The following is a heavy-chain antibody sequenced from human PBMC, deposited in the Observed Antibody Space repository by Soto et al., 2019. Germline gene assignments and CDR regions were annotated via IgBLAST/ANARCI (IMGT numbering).Heavy chain of an antibody. CDR3: ARDIRIAAADDDAFDI. D-gene: IGHD6-13*01. J-gene: IGHJ3*02. CDR2: INPSGGST. CDR1: GYTFTSYY. Sequence: ASVKVSCKASGYTFTSYYMHWVRQAPGQGLEWMGIINPSGGSTSYAQKFQGRVTMTRDTSTSTVYMELSSLRSEDTAVYYCARDIRIAAADDDAFDIWGQGTMVTVTS. V-gene: IGHV1-46*01.